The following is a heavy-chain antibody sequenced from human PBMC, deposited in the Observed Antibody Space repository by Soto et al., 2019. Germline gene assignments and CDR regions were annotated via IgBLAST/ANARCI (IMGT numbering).Heavy chain of an antibody. J-gene: IGHJ4*02. Sequence: GGSLRLSCAASGFTFSSYAMHWVRQPPGKGLEWVAVMSNDGTSKYHVDSVKGRFIISRDNSKNTLYLEMNSLRAEDTAVYFCAKDKHPYSSGAYAFDYWGQGTLVTVSS. V-gene: IGHV3-30*18. CDR2: MSNDGTSK. CDR3: AKDKHPYSSGAYAFDY. CDR1: GFTFSSYA. D-gene: IGHD6-25*01.